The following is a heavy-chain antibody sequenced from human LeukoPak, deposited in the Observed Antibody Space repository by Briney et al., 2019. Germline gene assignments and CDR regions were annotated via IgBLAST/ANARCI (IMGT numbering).Heavy chain of an antibody. CDR2: ISSSRNYI. V-gene: IGHV3-21*01. CDR3: ARDPYYYDSSGYYGEGFDY. J-gene: IGHJ4*02. CDR1: GFTFSSYF. D-gene: IGHD3-22*01. Sequence: GGSLRLSCAASGFTFSSYFMNWVRQAPGKGLEWVSYISSSRNYIFYADSVKGRFTISRDNAKNSLYLQMNSLRAEDTAVYYCARDPYYYDSSGYYGEGFDYWGQGTLVTVSS.